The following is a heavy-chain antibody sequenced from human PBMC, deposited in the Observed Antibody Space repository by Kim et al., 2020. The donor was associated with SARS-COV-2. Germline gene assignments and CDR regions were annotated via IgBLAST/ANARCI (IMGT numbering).Heavy chain of an antibody. CDR1: GFTFSSYC. V-gene: IGHV3-7*01. J-gene: IGHJ3*02. CDR3: AKDRDLYSSGKDAFDI. D-gene: IGHD6-19*01. Sequence: GGSLRLSCAASGFTFSSYCMTWVRQAPGKGLEWVANIKQDGNQKYYVDSVKGRFTISRDNAKNSLYLQMNSLRAEDTAVYYCAKDRDLYSSGKDAFDIWGQGTMVTVSS. CDR2: IKQDGNQK.